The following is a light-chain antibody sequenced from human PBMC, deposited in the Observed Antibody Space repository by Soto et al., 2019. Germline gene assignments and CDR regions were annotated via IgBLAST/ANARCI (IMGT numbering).Light chain of an antibody. CDR1: QSVSSN. V-gene: IGKV3-15*01. J-gene: IGKJ2*01. CDR2: CAS. CDR3: QQYNNWPYT. Sequence: EIVMTQSPATLSVSPGERATLSCRASQSVSSNLAGYQQKPGQAPRLIIYCASTRATGIPARFSGSGSGTEFTLTISSLQSEDFAVYYCQQYNNWPYTFGQGTKLEIK.